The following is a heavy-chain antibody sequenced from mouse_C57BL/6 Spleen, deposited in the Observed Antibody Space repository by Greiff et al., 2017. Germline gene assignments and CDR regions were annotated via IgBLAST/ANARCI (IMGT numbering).Heavy chain of an antibody. V-gene: IGHV1-82*01. CDR1: GYAFSSSW. CDR3: ARRGDYDAYAMDY. Sequence: VQGVESGPELVKPGASVKISCKASGYAFSSSWMNWVKQRPGKGLEWIGRIYPGDGDTNYNGKFKGKATLTADKSSSTAYMQLSSLTSEDSAVYFCARRGDYDAYAMDYWGQGTSVTVSS. D-gene: IGHD2-4*01. J-gene: IGHJ4*01. CDR2: IYPGDGDT.